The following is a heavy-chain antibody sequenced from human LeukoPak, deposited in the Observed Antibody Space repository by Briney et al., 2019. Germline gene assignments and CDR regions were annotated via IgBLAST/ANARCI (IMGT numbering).Heavy chain of an antibody. CDR2: INSDGSST. Sequence: PGGSLRLSCAASGFTFSNYAMSWVRQAPGKGLVWVSRINSDGSSTSYADSVKGRFTISRDNAKNTLYLQMNSLRAEDTAVYYCARTPYSSSWTLGYWGQGTLVTVSS. J-gene: IGHJ4*02. CDR3: ARTPYSSSWTLGY. D-gene: IGHD6-13*01. V-gene: IGHV3-74*01. CDR1: GFTFSNYA.